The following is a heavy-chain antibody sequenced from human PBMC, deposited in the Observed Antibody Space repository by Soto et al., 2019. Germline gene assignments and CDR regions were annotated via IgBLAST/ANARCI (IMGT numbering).Heavy chain of an antibody. D-gene: IGHD3-22*01. CDR1: GFSFRGFE. CDR3: ARAMIVVEYGLDV. CDR2: ITASGSVI. J-gene: IGHJ6*02. V-gene: IGHV3-48*03. Sequence: QLVESGGGLVQPGGSLRLSCAASGFSFRGFEMAWVRQAPGKGLEWLSYITASGSVIHYADSVKGRFTISRDNAKNSLFLQMNSLRPDDTATYYCARAMIVVEYGLDVWGQGTTVIVSS.